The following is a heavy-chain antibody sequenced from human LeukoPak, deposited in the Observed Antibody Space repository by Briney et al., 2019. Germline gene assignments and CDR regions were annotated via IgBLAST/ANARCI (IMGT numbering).Heavy chain of an antibody. CDR3: ATGKALRWYWFDP. Sequence: GSLRLSCAASGFTFSSYWMSWVRQAPGKGLEWIGYIYYSGSTNYNPSLKSRVTISVDTSKNQFSLKLSSVTAADTAVYYCATGKALRWYWFDPWGQGTLVTVSS. D-gene: IGHD5-24*01. CDR1: GFTFSSYW. J-gene: IGHJ5*02. CDR2: IYYSGST. V-gene: IGHV4-59*08.